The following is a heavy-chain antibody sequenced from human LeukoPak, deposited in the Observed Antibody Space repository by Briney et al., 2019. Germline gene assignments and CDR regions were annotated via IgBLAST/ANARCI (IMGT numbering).Heavy chain of an antibody. V-gene: IGHV3-23*01. Sequence: GGSLRLSCAASGFTFSTYAMSWVRQAPGKGLEWVSTISDSGANTYYADSVRGRFTISRDNSENTLNLQMNSLRAEDTAVYYCAKARAGDITAAFNYWGQGTLVTVSS. CDR3: AKARAGDITAAFNY. J-gene: IGHJ4*02. CDR2: ISDSGANT. D-gene: IGHD6-13*01. CDR1: GFTFSTYA.